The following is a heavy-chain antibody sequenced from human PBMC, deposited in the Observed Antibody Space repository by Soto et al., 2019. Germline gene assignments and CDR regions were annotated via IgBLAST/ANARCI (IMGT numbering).Heavy chain of an antibody. J-gene: IGHJ5*02. V-gene: IGHV1-18*01. CDR3: ARSRYCSGGSCSGWFDP. CDR2: ISAYNGNT. CDR1: GYTFTGYG. Sequence: GASVKVSCKASGYTFTGYGISWVRQAPGQGLEWMGWISAYNGNTNYAQKLQGRVTMTTDTSTSTAYMELRSLRSDDTAVYYCARSRYCSGGSCSGWFDPRGQRTLVTVSS. D-gene: IGHD2-15*01.